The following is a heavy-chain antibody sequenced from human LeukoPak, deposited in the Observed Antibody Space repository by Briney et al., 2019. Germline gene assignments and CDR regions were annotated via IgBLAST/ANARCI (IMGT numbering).Heavy chain of an antibody. J-gene: IGHJ5*02. CDR1: RGSISSYY. CDR3: ARTAQWLATNWFDP. CDR2: IYYSGST. Sequence: SETLSLTCTVSRGSISSYYWSWIRQPRGKGLEWIGYIYYSGSTNYNPSLKSRVTISVDTSKNQFSLKLSSVTAADTAVYYCARTAQWLATNWFDPWGQGTLVTVSS. D-gene: IGHD6-19*01. V-gene: IGHV4-59*01.